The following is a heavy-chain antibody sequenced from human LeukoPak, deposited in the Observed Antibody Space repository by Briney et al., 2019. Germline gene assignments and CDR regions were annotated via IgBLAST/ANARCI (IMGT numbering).Heavy chain of an antibody. CDR3: ARYGSGSYYQADY. J-gene: IGHJ4*02. D-gene: IGHD3-10*01. CDR2: IYYSGST. V-gene: IGHV4-59*01. Sequence: PSETLSLTCAVYGGSFSGYYWSWIRQPPGKGLEWIGYIYYSGSTNYNPSLKSRATISVDTSKNQFSLKLSSVTAADTAVYYCARYGSGSYYQADYWGQGTLVTVSS. CDR1: GGSFSGYY.